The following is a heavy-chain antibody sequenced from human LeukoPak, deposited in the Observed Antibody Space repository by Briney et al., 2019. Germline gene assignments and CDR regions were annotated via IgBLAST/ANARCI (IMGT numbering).Heavy chain of an antibody. CDR3: ARMRWELLLFFDY. J-gene: IGHJ4*02. CDR1: GGSISSYY. CDR2: IYYSGST. D-gene: IGHD2-15*01. V-gene: IGHV4-59*12. Sequence: PSETLSLTCTVSGGSISSYYWSWIRQPPGKGLEWIGYIYYSGSTNYNPSLKSRVTISVDTSKNQFSLKLSSVTAADTAVYYCARMRWELLLFFDYWGQGTLVTVSS.